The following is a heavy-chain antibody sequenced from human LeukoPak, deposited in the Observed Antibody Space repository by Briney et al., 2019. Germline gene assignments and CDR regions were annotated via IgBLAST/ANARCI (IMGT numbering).Heavy chain of an antibody. V-gene: IGHV4-34*01. Sequence: SETLSLTCAVYGGSFSGYYWSWIRQPPGKGLEWIGEINHSGSTNYNPSLESRVTISVDTSKNQFSLKLSSVTAADTAVYYCARQVDSSGYYYFDYYYMDVWGKGTTVTISS. CDR2: INHSGST. J-gene: IGHJ6*03. CDR3: ARQVDSSGYYYFDYYYMDV. D-gene: IGHD3-22*01. CDR1: GGSFSGYY.